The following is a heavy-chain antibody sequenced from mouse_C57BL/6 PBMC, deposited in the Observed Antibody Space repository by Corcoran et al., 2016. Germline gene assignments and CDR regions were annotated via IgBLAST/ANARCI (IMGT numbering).Heavy chain of an antibody. D-gene: IGHD3-2*02. J-gene: IGHJ2*01. Sequence: EVQLQQSGPELVKPGASVKISCKASGYTFTDYYMNWVKQSHGKSLEWIGDINPNNGGTSYNQKFKGKATLTVDKSSSTAYMELRSLTSEDSAVYYCARGEPYSSGIFDYWGQGTTLTVSS. CDR2: INPNNGGT. CDR1: GYTFTDYY. CDR3: ARGEPYSSGIFDY. V-gene: IGHV1-26*01.